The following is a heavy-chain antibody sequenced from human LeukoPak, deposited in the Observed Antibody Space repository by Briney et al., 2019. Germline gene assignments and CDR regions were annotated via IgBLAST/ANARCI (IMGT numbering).Heavy chain of an antibody. D-gene: IGHD6-13*01. V-gene: IGHV4-61*05. CDR2: IYYSGST. CDR1: GGSISSSNYH. J-gene: IGHJ2*01. Sequence: SETLSLTCTVSGGSISSSNYHWGWNRQPPGKGLEWIGYIYYSGSTNYNPSLKSRVTISVDTSKNQFSLKLSSVTAADTAVYYCARSPGALIAAAGWYFDLWGRGTLVTVSS. CDR3: ARSPGALIAAAGWYFDL.